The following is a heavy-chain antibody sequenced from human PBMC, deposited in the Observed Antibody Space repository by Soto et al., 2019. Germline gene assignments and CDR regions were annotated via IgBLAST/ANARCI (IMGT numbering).Heavy chain of an antibody. CDR2: ISSSSSYI. CDR1: GFTFSSYG. J-gene: IGHJ6*02. D-gene: IGHD1-26*01. Sequence: LRLSCAASGFTFSSYGMNWVRQAPGKGLEWVSSISSSSSYIYYADSVKGRFTISRDNAKNSLYLQMNSLRAEDTAVYYCARYSGSPLGMDVWGQGTTVTVSS. V-gene: IGHV3-21*01. CDR3: ARYSGSPLGMDV.